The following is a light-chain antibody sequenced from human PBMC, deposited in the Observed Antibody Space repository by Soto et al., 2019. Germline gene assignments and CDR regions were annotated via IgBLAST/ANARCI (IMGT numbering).Light chain of an antibody. Sequence: QPVLTQPPSASGTPGQRVTISCSGSSSNIGSTYVYWYQHLPGTAPKLLISSNRQRPSGVPDRFSGSKSGTSASLAISGLRSEDEADYYGAAWDDSLSGVVFGGGTKLTAL. CDR2: SNR. V-gene: IGLV1-47*02. CDR1: SSNIGSTY. CDR3: AAWDDSLSGVV. J-gene: IGLJ2*01.